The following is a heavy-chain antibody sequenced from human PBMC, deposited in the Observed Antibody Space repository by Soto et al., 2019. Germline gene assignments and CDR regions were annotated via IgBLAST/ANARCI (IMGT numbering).Heavy chain of an antibody. J-gene: IGHJ5*01. CDR3: ARVVPGAVPWFDS. CDR2: ITPYNGNT. V-gene: IGHV1-18*04. D-gene: IGHD3-10*02. CDR1: GYTFTNYD. Sequence: QVQLLQSGPEERKPGASLKVSCKTSGYTFTNYDVTWVRQAPGRGLEWMGWITPYNGNTHYAPRLQGRITLATDTSTNTAYLDLTNLISDDTAMYYCARVVPGAVPWFDSWGQGTPFTVSS.